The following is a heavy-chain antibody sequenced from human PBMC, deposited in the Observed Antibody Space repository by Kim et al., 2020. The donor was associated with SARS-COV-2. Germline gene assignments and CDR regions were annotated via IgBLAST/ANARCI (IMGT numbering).Heavy chain of an antibody. J-gene: IGHJ6*02. Sequence: SETLSLTCTVSGGSISSSSYYWGWIRQPPGKGLEWIGSIYYSGSTYYNPSLKSRVTISVDTSKNQFSLKLSSVTAADTAVYYCARHDNYYYGMDVWGQGTTVTVSS. CDR1: GGSISSSSYY. CDR2: IYYSGST. CDR3: ARHDNYYYGMDV. V-gene: IGHV4-39*01.